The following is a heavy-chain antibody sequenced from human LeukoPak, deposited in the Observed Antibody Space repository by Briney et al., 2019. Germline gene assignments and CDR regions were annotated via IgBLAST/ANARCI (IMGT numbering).Heavy chain of an antibody. V-gene: IGHV4-34*01. CDR1: GGSFSGYY. CDR2: INHSGST. J-gene: IGHJ4*02. Sequence: SETLSLTCAVYGGSFSGYYWSWIRQPPGKGLDWIGEINHSGSTNYNPSLKSRVTISVDTSKNQFSLKLSSVTAADTAVYYCARGQNGSGSYYNPGPPDYWGQGTLVTVSS. D-gene: IGHD3-10*01. CDR3: ARGQNGSGSYYNPGPPDY.